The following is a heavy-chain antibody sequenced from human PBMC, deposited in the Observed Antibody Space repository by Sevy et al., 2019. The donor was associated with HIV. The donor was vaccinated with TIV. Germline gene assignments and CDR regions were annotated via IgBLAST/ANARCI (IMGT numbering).Heavy chain of an antibody. Sequence: GGSLRLSCSASGFTFSSYAMHWVRQAPGKGLEYVSAIRSNGGSTYYADSVKGRFTISRDNSKNTLYLQMSSLRAEDTAVYYCVKGCSSTSCYYYYYGMDVWGQGTTVTVSS. CDR1: GFTFSSYA. J-gene: IGHJ6*02. CDR2: IRSNGGST. D-gene: IGHD2-2*01. CDR3: VKGCSSTSCYYYYYGMDV. V-gene: IGHV3-64D*06.